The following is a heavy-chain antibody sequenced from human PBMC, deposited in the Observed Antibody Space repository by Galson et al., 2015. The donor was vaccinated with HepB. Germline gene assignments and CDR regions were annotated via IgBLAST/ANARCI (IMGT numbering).Heavy chain of an antibody. CDR1: GFTFSSYG. Sequence: SLRLSCAASGFTFSSYGMHWVRQAPGKGLEWVAVISYDGSNKHYADSVKGRFTISRDNSKNTLYLQMNSLRAEDTAVYYCAKARGLGTYYYYYGMDVWGQGTTVTVS. D-gene: IGHD1-1*01. CDR2: ISYDGSNK. V-gene: IGHV3-30*18. J-gene: IGHJ6*02. CDR3: AKARGLGTYYYYYGMDV.